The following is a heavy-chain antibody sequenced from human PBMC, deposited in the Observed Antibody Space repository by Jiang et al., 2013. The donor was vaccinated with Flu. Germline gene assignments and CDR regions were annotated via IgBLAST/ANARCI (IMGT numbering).Heavy chain of an antibody. D-gene: IGHD5-12*01. CDR2: LWFDGSNE. Sequence: VQLVESGGGVVQPGTSLTLSCGASGFTFGSHAMHWVRQAPGKGLERVAVLWFDGSNENYRDSVKGRFIISRDNSKYMVFLQMNRLRVEDTAIYYCARDGLDYNGYDIDHWGQGTLVTVSS. V-gene: IGHV3-33*01. CDR3: ARDGLDYNGYDIDH. CDR1: GFTFGSHA. J-gene: IGHJ5*02.